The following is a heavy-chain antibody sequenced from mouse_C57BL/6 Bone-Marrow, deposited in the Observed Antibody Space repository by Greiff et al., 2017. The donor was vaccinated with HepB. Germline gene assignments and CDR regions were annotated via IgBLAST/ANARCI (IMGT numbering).Heavy chain of an antibody. V-gene: IGHV1-74*01. D-gene: IGHD2-4*01. J-gene: IGHJ3*01. CDR2: IHPSDSDT. Sequence: QVQLKQPGAELVKPGASVKVSCKASGYTFTSYWMHWVKQRPGQGLEWIGRIHPSDSDTNYNQKFKGKATLTVDKSSSTAYMQLSSLTSEDSSVYYGATPVPTMITTKGGAYWGQGTLVTVSA. CDR3: ATPVPTMITTKGGAY. CDR1: GYTFTSYW.